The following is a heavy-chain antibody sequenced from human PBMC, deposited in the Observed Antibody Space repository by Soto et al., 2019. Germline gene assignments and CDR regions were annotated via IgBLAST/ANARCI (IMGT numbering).Heavy chain of an antibody. V-gene: IGHV1-69*01. D-gene: IGHD6-13*01. Sequence: QVQLVQSGAEVKKPGSSVKISCKTSGGNFSRNGISWVRQAPGQGLEWMGGIIPIFGTTNYAHKFRGRVTVTADESTGTVYMVMNSLRSEDTAVYYCAIASDSTWYNWFDPWGQGTLVTVSS. CDR1: GGNFSRNG. CDR2: IIPIFGTT. J-gene: IGHJ5*02. CDR3: AIASDSTWYNWFDP.